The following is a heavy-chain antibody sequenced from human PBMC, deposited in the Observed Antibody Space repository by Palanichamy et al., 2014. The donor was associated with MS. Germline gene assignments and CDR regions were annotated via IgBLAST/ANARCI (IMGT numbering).Heavy chain of an antibody. CDR1: GIASFTPYT. Sequence: EVKLVESGGGRVKPGGSLRLSCVASGIASFTPYTMNWIRQSPGKGLEWVSSIRSRSSATYYADSMEGRFTISRDDPKKSVYLQMNNLTADDTAVYFCASVRERGTDFWGLGTLVIVSS. D-gene: IGHD5-24*01. CDR3: ASVRERGTDF. J-gene: IGHJ4*02. CDR2: IRSRSSAT. V-gene: IGHV3-21*02.